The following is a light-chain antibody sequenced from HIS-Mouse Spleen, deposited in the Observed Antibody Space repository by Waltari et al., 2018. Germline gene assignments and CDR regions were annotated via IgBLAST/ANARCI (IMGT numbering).Light chain of an antibody. CDR3: SSYTSSSTYV. CDR2: DVS. J-gene: IGLJ1*01. CDR1: SRHFGGYNY. V-gene: IGLV2-14*03. Sequence: QSALPQPASVSGSPGQSITISCTGSSRHFGGYNYVSWYQQHPGKAPKLMIYDVSNRPSGVSNRFSGSKSGNTASLTISGLQAEDEADYYCSSYTSSSTYVFGTGTKVTVL.